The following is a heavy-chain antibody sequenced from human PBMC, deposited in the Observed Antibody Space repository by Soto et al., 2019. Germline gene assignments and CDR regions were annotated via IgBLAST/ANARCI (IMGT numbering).Heavy chain of an antibody. CDR2: IIPIFGTA. CDR1: GGTFSSYA. J-gene: IGHJ4*02. Sequence: QVQLVQSGAEVKKPGSSVKVSCKASGGTFSSYAISWVRQAPGQGLEWMGGIIPIFGTANYAQKFQGRVTITADESTSTAYMELSSLRSEYTAVFYCAREGASGSHIGYWGQGTLVTVSS. D-gene: IGHD3-22*01. V-gene: IGHV1-69*01. CDR3: AREGASGSHIGY.